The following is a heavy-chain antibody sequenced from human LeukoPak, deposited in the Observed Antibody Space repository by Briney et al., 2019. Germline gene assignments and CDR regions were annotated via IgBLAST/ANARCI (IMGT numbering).Heavy chain of an antibody. Sequence: GGSLRLSCAASGFTVSSNYMSWVRQAPGKGLEWVSVIYSGGSTYYADSVKGRFTISRDNSKNTLFLQMNSLRPEDTGVYYCARNYGVYCFEFWGTGTLVTVSS. J-gene: IGHJ4*02. CDR3: ARNYGVYCFEF. CDR2: IYSGGST. V-gene: IGHV3-66*02. D-gene: IGHD1-7*01. CDR1: GFTVSSNY.